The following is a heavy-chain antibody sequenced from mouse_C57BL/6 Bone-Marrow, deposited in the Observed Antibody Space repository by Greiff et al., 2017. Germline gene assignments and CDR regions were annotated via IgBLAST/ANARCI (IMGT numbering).Heavy chain of an antibody. CDR1: GFNIKDYY. CDR3: AGGDYDDDMDY. V-gene: IGHV14-2*01. D-gene: IGHD2-4*01. J-gene: IGHJ4*01. Sequence: EVQLQQSGAELVKPGASVKLSCTASGFNIKDYYMHWVKQRTEQGLEWIGRLDPEDGETKYAPKFPGKAPITANTSSNTSYLPLSSLTSEDTAVYYGAGGDYDDDMDYWGQGTSVTVSS. CDR2: LDPEDGET.